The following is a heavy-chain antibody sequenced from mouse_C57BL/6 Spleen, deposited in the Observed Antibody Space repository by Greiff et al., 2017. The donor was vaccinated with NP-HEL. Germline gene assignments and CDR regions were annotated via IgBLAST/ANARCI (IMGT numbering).Heavy chain of an antibody. CDR2: IHPNSGST. D-gene: IGHD3-2*02. J-gene: IGHJ1*03. V-gene: IGHV1-64*01. Sequence: QVQLQQPGAELVKPGASVKLSCKASGYTFTSYWMHWVKQRPGQGLEWIGMIHPNSGSTNYNEKFKSKATLTVDKSSSTAYMQLSSLTSEDSAVYYCARSGRERGYFDVWGTGTTVTVSS. CDR1: GYTFTSYW. CDR3: ARSGRERGYFDV.